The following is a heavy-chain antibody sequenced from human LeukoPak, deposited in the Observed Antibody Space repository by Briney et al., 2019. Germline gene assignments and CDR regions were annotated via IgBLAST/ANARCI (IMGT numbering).Heavy chain of an antibody. CDR1: GYTVTGYY. CDR2: INPNSGGT. V-gene: IGHV1-2*02. CDR3: ARDQFIAAAGLDY. Sequence: ASVKVSCKASGYTVTGYYMHWVRQAPGQGLEWMGWINPNSGGTNYAQKFQGRVTMTRDTSISTAYMELSRLRSDDTAVYYCARDQFIAAAGLDYWGQGTLVTVSS. J-gene: IGHJ4*02. D-gene: IGHD6-13*01.